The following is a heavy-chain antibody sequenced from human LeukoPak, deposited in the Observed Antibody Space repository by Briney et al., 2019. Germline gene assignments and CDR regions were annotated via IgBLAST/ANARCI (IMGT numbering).Heavy chain of an antibody. CDR3: AKDRGSGFDELDY. D-gene: IGHD5-12*01. V-gene: IGHV3-30*18. CDR2: ISYDGSNK. J-gene: IGHJ4*02. CDR1: GFTFSSYG. Sequence: GGSLRLSCAASGFTFSSYGMPWVRQAPGKGLEWVAVISYDGSNKYYADSVKGRFTISRDNSKNTLYLQMNSLRAEDTAVYYCAKDRGSGFDELDYWGQGTLVTVSS.